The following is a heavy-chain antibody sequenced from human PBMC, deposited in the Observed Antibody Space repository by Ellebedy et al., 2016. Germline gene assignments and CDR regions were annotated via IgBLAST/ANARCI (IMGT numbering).Heavy chain of an antibody. D-gene: IGHD5-24*01. J-gene: IGHJ4*02. CDR3: GRGQDMSTSSVDY. Sequence: SVKVSCXASGGTFSTYAFSWERQTPGQGLEWMGGIIPVFGAPNYAQKFQGSVTITADESTSTAYMELSSLRSEDTAAYYCGRGQDMSTSSVDYWGQGTLVTVSS. CDR1: GGTFSTYA. V-gene: IGHV1-69*13. CDR2: IIPVFGAP.